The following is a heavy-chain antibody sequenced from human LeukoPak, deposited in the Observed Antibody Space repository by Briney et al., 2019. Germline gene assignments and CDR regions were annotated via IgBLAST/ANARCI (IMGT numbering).Heavy chain of an antibody. CDR3: ANRGSSWGFDY. J-gene: IGHJ4*02. CDR1: GFSFSGYW. D-gene: IGHD6-13*01. Sequence: GGSLRLSCAASGFSFSGYWMTWVRQAPGKGLEWVANVKSDGSEKYYVDSVKGRFTIPRDNAKNSLYLQMNSLRVEDTAVYFCANRGSSWGFDYWGQGTLVTVSS. V-gene: IGHV3-7*01. CDR2: VKSDGSEK.